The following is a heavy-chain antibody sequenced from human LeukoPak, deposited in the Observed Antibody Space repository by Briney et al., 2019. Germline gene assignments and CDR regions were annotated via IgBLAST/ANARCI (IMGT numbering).Heavy chain of an antibody. CDR3: ARGGGQRIRGGRYYYGMDV. CDR2: IIPILGIA. CDR1: GYTFTSYA. D-gene: IGHD2/OR15-2a*01. V-gene: IGHV1-69*04. J-gene: IGHJ6*02. Sequence: SVKVSCKASGYTFTSYAMNWVRQAPGQGLEWMGRIIPILGIANYAQKFQGRVTITADKSTSTAYMELSSLRSEDTAVYYCARGGGQRIRGGRYYYGMDVWGQGTTVTVSS.